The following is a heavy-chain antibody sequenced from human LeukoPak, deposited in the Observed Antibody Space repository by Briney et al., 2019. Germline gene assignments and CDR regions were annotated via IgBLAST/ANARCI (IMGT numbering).Heavy chain of an antibody. D-gene: IGHD1/OR15-1a*01. CDR2: IYSGGST. J-gene: IGHJ6*02. CDR1: GFTVSYNY. CDR3: ARDEHQAYGMDV. V-gene: IGHV3-66*01. Sequence: HPGGSLRLSCAASGFTVSYNYMNWVRQAPGRGLEWVSVIYSGGSTYYADSVKGRFTISRDNSKNTLYLQMNSLRAEDTAVYYCARDEHQAYGMDVWGQGTTVTVSS.